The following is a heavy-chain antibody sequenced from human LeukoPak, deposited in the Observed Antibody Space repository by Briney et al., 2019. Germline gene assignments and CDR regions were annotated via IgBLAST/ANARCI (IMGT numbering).Heavy chain of an antibody. D-gene: IGHD3-3*01. Sequence: ASVKVSCKASGYTFTGYYMHWVRQAPGQGLEWMGWINPNSGGTNYAQKFQGRVTMTRDTSISTAYMELSRLSSDDTAVSYCERDRYDFWRGYYGRFDYWGQGTLVTVSS. V-gene: IGHV1-2*02. CDR1: GYTFTGYY. CDR3: ERDRYDFWRGYYGRFDY. J-gene: IGHJ4*02. CDR2: INPNSGGT.